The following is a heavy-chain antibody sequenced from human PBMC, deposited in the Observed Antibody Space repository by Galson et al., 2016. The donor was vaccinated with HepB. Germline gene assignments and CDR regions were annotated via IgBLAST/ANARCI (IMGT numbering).Heavy chain of an antibody. V-gene: IGHV4-59*01. CDR3: ARDDSGGWYGFQYGMDV. D-gene: IGHD6-19*01. CDR2: IYYSGRT. Sequence: SETLSLTCTVSGASISGYYLSWIRQPPGKGLEWIGYIYYSGRTTYNPSLKSRVTISVDTSKNQFSLKLSSVTAADTAVYYCARDDSGGWYGFQYGMDVWGQGTTVTVSS. J-gene: IGHJ6*02. CDR1: GASISGYY.